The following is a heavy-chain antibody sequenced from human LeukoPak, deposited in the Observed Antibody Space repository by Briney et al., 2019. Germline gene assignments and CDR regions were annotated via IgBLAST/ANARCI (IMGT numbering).Heavy chain of an antibody. D-gene: IGHD6-13*01. CDR2: IYYSGST. V-gene: IGHV4-31*03. CDR1: GGSISSGGYS. J-gene: IGHJ4*02. CDR3: ARVRIAAAGEDY. Sequence: SETLSLTCTVSGGSISSGGYSWSWIRQHPGKGLEWIGYIYYSGSTYYNPSLKSRVTISVDTSKNQFSLRLSSVTAADTAVYYCARVRIAAAGEDYWGQGTLVTVSS.